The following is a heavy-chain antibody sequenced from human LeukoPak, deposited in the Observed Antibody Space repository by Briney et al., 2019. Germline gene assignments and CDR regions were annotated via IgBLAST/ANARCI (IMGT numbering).Heavy chain of an antibody. CDR2: IGISSGNT. D-gene: IGHD2-2*01. Sequence: GGSLRLSCAASGFTFSSYSMNWVRQAPGKGMEWISYIGISSGNTKYADSVKGRFTISGDKAKNSVYLQMNSLRVEDTAVYYCARDTKYAFDNWGQGTLVTVSS. V-gene: IGHV3-48*01. CDR1: GFTFSSYS. CDR3: ARDTKYAFDN. J-gene: IGHJ4*02.